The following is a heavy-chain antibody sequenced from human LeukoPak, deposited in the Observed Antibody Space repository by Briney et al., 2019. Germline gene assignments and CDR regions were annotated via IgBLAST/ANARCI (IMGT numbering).Heavy chain of an antibody. D-gene: IGHD3-3*01. CDR1: GFTFSSYD. CDR2: IGTAGDT. V-gene: IGHV3-13*01. Sequence: PGGSLRLSCAASGFTFSSYDMHWVRQATGKGLEWVSAIGTAGDTYYPGSVKGRFTISRENAKNSLYLQMNSLRAGDTAVYYCARGGYYDFWSGYYTKVGLDYWGQGTLVTVSS. CDR3: ARGGYYDFWSGYYTKVGLDY. J-gene: IGHJ4*02.